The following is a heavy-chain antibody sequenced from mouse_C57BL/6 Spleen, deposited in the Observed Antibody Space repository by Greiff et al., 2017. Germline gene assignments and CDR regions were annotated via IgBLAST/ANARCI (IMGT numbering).Heavy chain of an antibody. CDR1: GFTFSDYG. CDR3: ARSTGSPFFWYFDV. CDR2: ISSGSSTI. J-gene: IGHJ1*03. D-gene: IGHD4-1*02. V-gene: IGHV5-17*01. Sequence: EVKLMESGGGLVKPGGSLKLSCAASGFTFSDYGMHWVRQAPEKRLEWVAYISSGSSTIYYADTVKGRFTISRDNAKNTLFLQMTSLRSEDTAMYYCARSTGSPFFWYFDVWGTGTTVTVSS.